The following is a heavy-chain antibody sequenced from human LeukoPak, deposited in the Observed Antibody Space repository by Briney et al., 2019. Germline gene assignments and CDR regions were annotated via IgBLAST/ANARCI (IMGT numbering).Heavy chain of an antibody. CDR2: IKVRADNFVT. D-gene: IGHD6-19*01. Sequence: GGSLRLSCAASGFIFSGSDIHYFRQASGKGLEWVGRIKVRADNFVTAYAAPVKGRFTISRDDSKNTAYLQMNSLKTEDTAMYYCRLRSAEDPSKWFDPWGQGTLVTVSS. V-gene: IGHV3-73*01. CDR1: GFIFSGSD. J-gene: IGHJ5*02. CDR3: RLRSAEDPSKWFDP.